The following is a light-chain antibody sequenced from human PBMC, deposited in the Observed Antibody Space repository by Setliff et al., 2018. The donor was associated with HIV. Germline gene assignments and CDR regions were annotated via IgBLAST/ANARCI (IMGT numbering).Light chain of an antibody. CDR1: SSDVGGYNY. V-gene: IGLV2-14*01. CDR2: EVT. CDR3: SSFTSSGTYV. Sequence: QSVLTQPASVSGSPGQSITISCTGTSSDVGGYNYVSWYQQHPGKAPKLLIYEVTNRPSGISNRFSASKSDNTASLTISGLQAEDDADYYCSSFTSSGTYVFGTGTKVTVL. J-gene: IGLJ1*01.